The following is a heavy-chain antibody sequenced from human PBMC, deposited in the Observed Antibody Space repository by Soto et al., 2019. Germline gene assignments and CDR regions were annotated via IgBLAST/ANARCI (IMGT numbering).Heavy chain of an antibody. Sequence: QVQLVESGGGVVQPGRSLRLSCVASGFTFSSYGLHWVRQAPGKGLEWVAVISYDGSNNYYADSVKGRFTISRDNAKNTLYLQMNSLKAEDTAVYYCAKDRAYRSNWPSGPFNHWGQGTLISVSS. CDR2: ISYDGSNN. J-gene: IGHJ4*02. CDR3: AKDRAYRSNWPSGPFNH. CDR1: GFTFSSYG. D-gene: IGHD6-13*01. V-gene: IGHV3-30*18.